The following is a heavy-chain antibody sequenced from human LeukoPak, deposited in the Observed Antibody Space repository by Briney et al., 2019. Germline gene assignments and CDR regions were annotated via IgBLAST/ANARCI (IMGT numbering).Heavy chain of an antibody. D-gene: IGHD5-18*01. J-gene: IGHJ4*02. CDR2: IYYSGST. V-gene: IGHV4-30-4*08. CDR1: GGSISSGGYY. Sequence: SETLSLTCTVSGGSISSGGYYWSWIRQHPGKGLEWIGYIYYSGSTYYTPSLRGRVTISVDTSKNQFSLNLSSVTAADTAVYYCARGYSLDYWGQGTLVTVSS. CDR3: ARGYSLDY.